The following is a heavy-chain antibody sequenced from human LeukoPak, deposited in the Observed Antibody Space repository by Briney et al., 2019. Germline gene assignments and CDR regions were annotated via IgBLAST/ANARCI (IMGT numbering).Heavy chain of an antibody. J-gene: IGHJ4*02. D-gene: IGHD1-1*01. CDR3: AGIGYRIDY. CDR2: IYYSGST. Sequence: SETLSLTCTVSGGSISSYYWSWIRQPPGKGLEWIGYIYYSGSTNYNPSLKSRVTISVDTSKNQFSLKLSSVTAADTAVYYCAGIGYRIDYWGQGTLVTVSS. V-gene: IGHV4-59*08. CDR1: GGSISSYY.